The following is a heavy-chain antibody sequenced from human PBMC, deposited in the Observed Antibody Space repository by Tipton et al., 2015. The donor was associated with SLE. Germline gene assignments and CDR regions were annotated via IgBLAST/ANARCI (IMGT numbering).Heavy chain of an antibody. J-gene: IGHJ4*02. D-gene: IGHD2-8*01. V-gene: IGHV4-4*01. Sequence: GSLRLSCAVSGGSINSYNWWTWVRQPPGKGLEWIGEIYHSGTTNYNPSLKSPVTLSIDTSKNQFSLKMRSVTAADTAVYFCARGYCSDGVCYGFGFFDYWGQGNLVTVSS. CDR3: ARGYCSDGVCYGFGFFDY. CDR2: IYHSGTT. CDR1: GGSINSYNW.